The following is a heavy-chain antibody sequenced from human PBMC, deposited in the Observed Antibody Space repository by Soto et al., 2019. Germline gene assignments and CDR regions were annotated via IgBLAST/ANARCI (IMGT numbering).Heavy chain of an antibody. Sequence: GSLRLSCXASGFTFSSYAMHWVRQAPGKGLEWVAVISYDGSNKYYADSVKGRFTISRDNSKSTLYLQMNSLRAEDTAVYYCARSSSWYKHFDYWGQGTLVTVSS. CDR2: ISYDGSNK. J-gene: IGHJ4*02. V-gene: IGHV3-30-3*01. CDR3: ARSSSWYKHFDY. D-gene: IGHD6-13*01. CDR1: GFTFSSYA.